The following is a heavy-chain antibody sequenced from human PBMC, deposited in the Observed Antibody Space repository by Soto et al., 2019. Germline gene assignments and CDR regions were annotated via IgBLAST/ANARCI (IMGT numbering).Heavy chain of an antibody. J-gene: IGHJ6*02. Sequence: GESLKISCKGSGYSFTTYWIGWVRQLPGQGLEWMGVMFPGDPDTRYSPSFQGQVTMSAGPSTNTAYLEWSSLKAADSAMYYCARVPDSSLGTMDVWGQGTTVTVSS. D-gene: IGHD6-19*01. CDR2: MFPGDPDT. V-gene: IGHV5-51*01. CDR1: GYSFTTYW. CDR3: ARVPDSSLGTMDV.